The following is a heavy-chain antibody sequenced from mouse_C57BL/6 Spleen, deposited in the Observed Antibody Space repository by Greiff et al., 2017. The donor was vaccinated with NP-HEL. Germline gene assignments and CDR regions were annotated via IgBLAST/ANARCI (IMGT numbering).Heavy chain of an antibody. V-gene: IGHV1-64*01. CDR2: IHPNSGST. D-gene: IGHD1-1*01. CDR3: ARFDGSYWYFDV. CDR1: GYTFTSYW. Sequence: QVQLQQPGAELVKPGASVKLSCKASGYTFTSYWMHWVKQRPGQGLEWIGMIHPNSGSTNYNEKFKSKATLTLDKSSSTAYMQLSSLTSEDSAVYYCARFDGSYWYFDVWGTGTTVTVSS. J-gene: IGHJ1*03.